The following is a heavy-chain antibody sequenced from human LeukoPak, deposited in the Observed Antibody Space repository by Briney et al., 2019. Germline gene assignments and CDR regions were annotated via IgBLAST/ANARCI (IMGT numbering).Heavy chain of an antibody. CDR1: GYTFTIHG. Sequence: ASVTVSCTASGYTFTIHGISWVRQAPGEGRERMGWISAYNGNTNYAQKLQGRVTMTTDTSTSTAYMELRSLRSDDTAVYYCARDEPVAGAFVRWFDPWGQGTLVTVSS. CDR3: ARDEPVAGAFVRWFDP. J-gene: IGHJ5*02. D-gene: IGHD6-19*01. CDR2: ISAYNGNT. V-gene: IGHV1-18*01.